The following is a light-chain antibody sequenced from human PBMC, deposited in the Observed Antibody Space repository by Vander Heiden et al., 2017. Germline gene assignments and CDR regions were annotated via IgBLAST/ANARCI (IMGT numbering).Light chain of an antibody. V-gene: IGKV3-11*01. Sequence: ELVLTQSPAPLSLSPGERATLSCRASQTVRRYLAWYQQKPGQAPRLLIYDASNRATGLPARFSGSGSGTDFTLTISSLEPEDFAVYYCQQRSDWPVTFGQGTRLEIK. J-gene: IGKJ5*01. CDR2: DAS. CDR3: QQRSDWPVT. CDR1: QTVRRY.